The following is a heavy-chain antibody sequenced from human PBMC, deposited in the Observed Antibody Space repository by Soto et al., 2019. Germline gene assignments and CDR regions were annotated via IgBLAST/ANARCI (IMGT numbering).Heavy chain of an antibody. V-gene: IGHV4-39*01. CDR3: ARGGRSRYFDWLLYY. D-gene: IGHD3-9*01. CDR1: GGSISSSSYY. J-gene: IGHJ4*02. Sequence: PSETLSLTCTVSGGSISSSSYYWGWIRQPPGKGLEWIGSIYYSGSTYYNPSLKSRVTISVDTSKNQFSLKLSSVTAADTAVYYCARGGRSRYFDWLLYYWGQGTLVTVSS. CDR2: IYYSGST.